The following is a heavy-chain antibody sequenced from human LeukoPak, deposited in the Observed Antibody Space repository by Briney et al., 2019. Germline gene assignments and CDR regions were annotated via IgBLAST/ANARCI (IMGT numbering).Heavy chain of an antibody. CDR1: GFTFSVNW. CDR2: INPDGSQK. D-gene: IGHD1-1*01. J-gene: IGHJ4*02. Sequence: GGSLTLSCEASGFTFSVNWMSWVRQAPGKGLEWVASINPDGSQKLYVDSVKGRFTISRDNTQSSLYLQMNSLGAEDTATYYCAKLLGTVTTYDSWGQGTRVTVSS. CDR3: AKLLGTVTTYDS. V-gene: IGHV3-7*01.